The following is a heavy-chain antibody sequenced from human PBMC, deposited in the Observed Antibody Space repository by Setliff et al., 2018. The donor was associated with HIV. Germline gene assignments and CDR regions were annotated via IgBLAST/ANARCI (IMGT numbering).Heavy chain of an antibody. J-gene: IGHJ4*02. CDR3: AREADGIDF. CDR1: GGSITSSTYY. D-gene: IGHD2-15*01. Sequence: SETLSLTCTVSGGSITSSTYYWGWIRQPPGKGLEWIGTVHYTGNTYHNPSLRSRVTISVEVSKNQISLKLTAVTAADSAVYYCAREADGIDFWGQGTLVTVSS. CDR2: VHYTGNT. V-gene: IGHV4-39*02.